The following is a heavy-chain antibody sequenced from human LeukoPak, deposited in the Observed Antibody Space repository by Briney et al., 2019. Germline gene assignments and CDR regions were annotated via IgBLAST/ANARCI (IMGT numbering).Heavy chain of an antibody. CDR1: SGSISNYC. V-gene: IGHV4-59*01. J-gene: IGHJ5*02. CDR2: IYYSGST. D-gene: IGHD2-15*01. CDR3: ARNDVGYCSGGSCYPIRFDP. Sequence: SETLSLTCTVSSGSISNYCWSWIRQPPGKGLEWIGYIYYSGSTNYNPSLKSRVTISVDTSKNQFSLKLSSVTAADTAVYYCARNDVGYCSGGSCYPIRFDPWGQGTLVTVSS.